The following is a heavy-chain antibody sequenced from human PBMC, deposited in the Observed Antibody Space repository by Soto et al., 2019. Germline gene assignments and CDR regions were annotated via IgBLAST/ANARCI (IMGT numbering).Heavy chain of an antibody. D-gene: IGHD2-21*02. V-gene: IGHV3-21*02. CDR1: GFPFSSYT. CDR2: ISTSSGYI. CDR3: ARAPASYCGGDCFSMDY. Sequence: EVQLVESGGDLVEPGGSLRLSCEASGFPFSSYTMNWVRQAPGKGLEWVSSISTSSGYIYFADSLRGRFTVSRDNAKNSLYLQMNSLTAEDTAVYYCARAPASYCGGDCFSMDYWGQGTLVIVSS. J-gene: IGHJ4*02.